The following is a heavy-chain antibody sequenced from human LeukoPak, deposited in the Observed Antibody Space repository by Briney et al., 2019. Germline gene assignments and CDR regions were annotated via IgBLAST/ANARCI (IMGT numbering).Heavy chain of an antibody. J-gene: IGHJ3*02. D-gene: IGHD5-18*01. CDR2: ISWNSGSI. CDR1: GFTFDDYA. CDR3: AKSLLSADTAMVYFDI. V-gene: IGHV3-9*01. Sequence: GGSLGLSCAASGFTFDDYAMHWVRQAPGKGLEWVSGISWNSGSIGYADSVKGRFTISRDNAKNSLYLQMNSLRAEDTALYYCAKSLLSADTAMVYFDIWGQGTMVTVSS.